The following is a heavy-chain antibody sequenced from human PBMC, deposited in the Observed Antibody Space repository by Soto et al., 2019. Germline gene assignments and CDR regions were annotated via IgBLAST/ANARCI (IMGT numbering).Heavy chain of an antibody. V-gene: IGHV3-74*01. CDR2: INRDGSSI. Sequence: EVQLVESGGGLAQPGGSLRLSCAASGFTLSSDWMHWVRQSPGKGLLWLSRINRDGSSISYADSVEGRFTVSRDNARGTLYLRMNSLRVEDTAVYYCATGAAFRGQGILVTVSS. CDR1: GFTLSSDW. J-gene: IGHJ4*02. D-gene: IGHD6-25*01. CDR3: ATGAAF.